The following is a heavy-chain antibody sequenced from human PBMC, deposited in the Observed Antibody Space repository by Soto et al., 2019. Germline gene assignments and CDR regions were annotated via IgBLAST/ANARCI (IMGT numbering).Heavy chain of an antibody. CDR3: AKDPSGLYQWLNLDY. J-gene: IGHJ4*02. V-gene: IGHV3-30*18. D-gene: IGHD6-19*01. CDR1: GFTFSSYG. Sequence: PGGSLRLSCAASGFTFSSYGMHWVRQAPGKGLEWVAVISYDGSNKYYADSVKGLFTISRDNSKNKLYLQMNSLRAEDTAVYYCAKDPSGLYQWLNLDYWGQETLVTVS. CDR2: ISYDGSNK.